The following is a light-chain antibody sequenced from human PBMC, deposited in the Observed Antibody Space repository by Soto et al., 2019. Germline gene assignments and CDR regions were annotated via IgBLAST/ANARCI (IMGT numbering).Light chain of an antibody. V-gene: IGKV1-9*01. Sequence: DIQLTQSPSFLSASVGDRVTITCRASQGISSYLAWYQQKPGKAPKLLIYAASTLQSGVPSRFSGSGSGTGFTLTISSPQPEDFATYYCQQLNSYPRTFGQGTKVDIK. J-gene: IGKJ1*01. CDR1: QGISSY. CDR3: QQLNSYPRT. CDR2: AAS.